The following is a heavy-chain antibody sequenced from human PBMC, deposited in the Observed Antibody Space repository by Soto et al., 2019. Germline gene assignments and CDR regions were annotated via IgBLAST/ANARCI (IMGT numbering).Heavy chain of an antibody. J-gene: IGHJ4*02. Sequence: EVQLLEFGGGLVQPGGSLRLSCAASGITFSSYAMSWVRQAPGKGLEWVSSISGSGGSTYYADSVKGRFTISRDNSKNTLYLQMNSLRVEDAAVYYCAKGGKKGWRDYYGGGDFDYWGQGTLVTVSS. CDR3: AKGGKKGWRDYYGGGDFDY. D-gene: IGHD3-3*01. CDR2: ISGSGGST. CDR1: GITFSSYA. V-gene: IGHV3-23*01.